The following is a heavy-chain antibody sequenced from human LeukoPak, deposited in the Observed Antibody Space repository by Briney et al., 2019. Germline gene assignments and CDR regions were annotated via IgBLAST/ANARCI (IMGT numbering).Heavy chain of an antibody. Sequence: SETLSLTCAVYGGSFSGYYWSWIRQPPGKGLEWIGEINHSGSTNYNPSLKSRVTISVDTSKNQFSLKLSSVTAADTAVYYCARGAVTVIAFDIWGQGTMVTVSS. CDR1: GGSFSGYY. CDR3: ARGAVTVIAFDI. J-gene: IGHJ3*02. V-gene: IGHV4-34*01. D-gene: IGHD1-14*01. CDR2: INHSGST.